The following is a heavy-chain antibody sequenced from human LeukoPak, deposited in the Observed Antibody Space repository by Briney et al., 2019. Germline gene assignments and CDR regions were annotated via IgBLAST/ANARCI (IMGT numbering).Heavy chain of an antibody. CDR3: ARDFRGSSPYCFDY. V-gene: IGHV3-48*04. D-gene: IGHD1-26*01. CDR1: GFTFSTYN. CDR2: ISTSSTTI. J-gene: IGHJ4*02. Sequence: GGSLRLSCAASGFTFSTYNMNWVRQAPGKGLEWVSYISTSSTTIYYADSVKGRFTISRDNAKNSLYLQMNSLRAEDTAMYYCARDFRGSSPYCFDYWGQGTLVSVSS.